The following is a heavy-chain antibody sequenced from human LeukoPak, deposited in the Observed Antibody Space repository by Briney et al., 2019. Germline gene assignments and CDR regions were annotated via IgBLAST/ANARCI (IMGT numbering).Heavy chain of an antibody. Sequence: GGSLRLSCAASGFTFSSYSMNWVRQAPGKGLEWVSYISSSSSTIYYADSVKGRFTISRDNAKNSLYLQMNSLRAEDTAVYYCAILWGYREFDYWGQGTLVTASS. V-gene: IGHV3-48*01. CDR1: GFTFSSYS. CDR2: ISSSSSTI. J-gene: IGHJ4*02. D-gene: IGHD3-16*01. CDR3: AILWGYREFDY.